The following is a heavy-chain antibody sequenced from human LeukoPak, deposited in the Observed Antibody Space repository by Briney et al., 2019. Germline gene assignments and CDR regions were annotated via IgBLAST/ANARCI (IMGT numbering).Heavy chain of an antibody. J-gene: IGHJ4*02. Sequence: SETLSLTCGVSGGSVINTNWWTWVRQPPGKGLEWIGGVHLDGRTNYNPSLESRLTMSVDVSENQVSLKLTSVTAADTAVYYCARDDFVDTTMVRLYYWGQGTLVTVSS. V-gene: IGHV4-4*02. CDR1: GGSVINTNW. D-gene: IGHD5-18*01. CDR3: ARDDFVDTTMVRLYY. CDR2: VHLDGRT.